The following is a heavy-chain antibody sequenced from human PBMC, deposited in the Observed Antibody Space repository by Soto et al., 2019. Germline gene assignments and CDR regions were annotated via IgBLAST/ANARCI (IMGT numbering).Heavy chain of an antibody. CDR1: GYTFTGHY. V-gene: IGHV1-2*02. D-gene: IGHD3-10*01. CDR3: ARDLCPLGSGSACPLYGLDI. J-gene: IGHJ6*02. CDR2: LKSDNGGT. Sequence: QVQLVQSGAQVKPPGASVKVSCKASGYTFTGHYMHWVRQVSVKRLEHLGWLKSDNGGTYYAPKFQGRVTFTRDTSTSTAYMELRGMQSDDTAVYFCARDLCPLGSGSACPLYGLDIWGQGTTVVVS.